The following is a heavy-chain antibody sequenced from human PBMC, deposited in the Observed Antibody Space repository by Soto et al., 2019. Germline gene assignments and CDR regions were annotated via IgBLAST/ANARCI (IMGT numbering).Heavy chain of an antibody. D-gene: IGHD6-13*01. J-gene: IGHJ4*02. Sequence: SETLSLTCAVYGGSFSGYYWSWIRQPPGKGLEWIGEINHSGSTNYNPSLKSRVTISVDTSKNQFSLKLSSVTAADTAVYYCAREASSSWSFDYWGQGTLVTVPQ. CDR3: AREASSSWSFDY. CDR2: INHSGST. CDR1: GGSFSGYY. V-gene: IGHV4-34*01.